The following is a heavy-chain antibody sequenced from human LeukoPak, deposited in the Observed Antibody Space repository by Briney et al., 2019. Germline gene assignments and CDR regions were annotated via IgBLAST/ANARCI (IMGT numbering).Heavy chain of an antibody. J-gene: IGHJ5*02. CDR2: IYYSGST. CDR3: ARVTSSSWHPNWFDP. Sequence: SETLSLTCAVYGGSFSSYYWSWIRQPPGKGLEWIGYIYYSGSTNYNPSLKSRVTISVDTSKNQFSLKLSSVTAADTAVYYCARVTSSSWHPNWFDPWGQGTLVTVSS. CDR1: GGSFSSYY. V-gene: IGHV4-59*01. D-gene: IGHD6-13*01.